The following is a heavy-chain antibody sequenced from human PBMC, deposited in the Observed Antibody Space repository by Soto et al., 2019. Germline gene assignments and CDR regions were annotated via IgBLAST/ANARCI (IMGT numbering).Heavy chain of an antibody. D-gene: IGHD5-18*01. Sequence: GESLTISCTCSGYSFTRYWIGWVRQMPGKGLEWMGIIYPGDSDTRHSPSFQGQVTISADKSISTAYLQWSSLKASDTAMYYCARVYSYGRTLDYWGQGTLVTVSS. CDR2: IYPGDSDT. J-gene: IGHJ4*02. CDR1: GYSFTRYW. V-gene: IGHV5-51*01. CDR3: ARVYSYGRTLDY.